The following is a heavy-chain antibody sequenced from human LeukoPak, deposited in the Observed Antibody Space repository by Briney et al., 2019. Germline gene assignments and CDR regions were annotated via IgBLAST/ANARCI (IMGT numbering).Heavy chain of an antibody. Sequence: PGGSLRLSCAASGFTFSSYGMHWVRQAPGKGLEWVAVIWYDGSNKYYADSVKGRFTISRDNSKNTLYLQMNSPRAEDTAVYYCARDQYCSGGSCSTPTDYWGQGTLVTVSS. J-gene: IGHJ4*02. V-gene: IGHV3-33*01. CDR2: IWYDGSNK. CDR1: GFTFSSYG. D-gene: IGHD2-15*01. CDR3: ARDQYCSGGSCSTPTDY.